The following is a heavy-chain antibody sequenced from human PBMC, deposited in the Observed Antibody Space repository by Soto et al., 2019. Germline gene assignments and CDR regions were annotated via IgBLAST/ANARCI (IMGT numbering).Heavy chain of an antibody. CDR3: ARESRSYDILTGYHHYYYMDV. J-gene: IGHJ6*03. V-gene: IGHV1-18*01. Sequence: QVQLVQSGAEVKKPGASVKVSCKASGYTFTSYGISWVRQAPGQGLEWMGWISAYNGNTHYAQKLQGRVTMTTDTSTSTGYMELGSLRSDDTAVYYCARESRSYDILTGYHHYYYMDVCGKGTTVTVSS. D-gene: IGHD3-9*01. CDR2: ISAYNGNT. CDR1: GYTFTSYG.